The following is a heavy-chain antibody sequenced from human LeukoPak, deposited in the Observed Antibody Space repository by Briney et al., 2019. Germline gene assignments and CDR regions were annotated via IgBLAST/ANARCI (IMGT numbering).Heavy chain of an antibody. CDR3: ARRPCSVDIVTMDV. D-gene: IGHD5-12*01. Sequence: GGSLRLSCAASGFAFSDYYMIWIRQAPGQGLEWVSYISNRASIIYYADSVKGRFTISRDNANDSLFLQMNSLRAEDTAVYYCARRPCSVDIVTMDVWGKGTTVTVSS. J-gene: IGHJ6*04. CDR1: GFAFSDYY. V-gene: IGHV3-11*01. CDR2: ISNRASII.